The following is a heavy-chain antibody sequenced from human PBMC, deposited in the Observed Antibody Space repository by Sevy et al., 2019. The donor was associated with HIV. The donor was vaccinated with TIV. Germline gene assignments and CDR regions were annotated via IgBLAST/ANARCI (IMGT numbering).Heavy chain of an antibody. CDR3: VKEGGGEGGDH. CDR1: GFSFSSYG. D-gene: IGHD2-21*01. J-gene: IGHJ4*02. V-gene: IGHV3-30*02. CDR2: IQYDGSNK. Sequence: GGSLRLSCAASGFSFSSYGMHWVRQAPGKGLDWMSYIQYDGSNKDYADSVKGRFTISRDNSKNTLYLQMNSLGVEDTAVFYCVKEGGGEGGDHWGQGTLVTVSS.